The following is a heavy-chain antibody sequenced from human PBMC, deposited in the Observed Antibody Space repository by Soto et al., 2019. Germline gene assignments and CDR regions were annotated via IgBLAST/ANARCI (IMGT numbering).Heavy chain of an antibody. CDR1: GFTFSSYG. V-gene: IGHV3-33*01. Sequence: GGSLRLSCAASGFTFSSYGMHWVRQAPGKGLEWVAVIWYDGSNKYYADSVKGRFTISRDNSKNTLYLQMNSLRAEDTAVYYCARDKGPRLRWFYGMDVWGQGTTVTVSS. J-gene: IGHJ6*02. CDR3: ARDKGPRLRWFYGMDV. D-gene: IGHD3-10*01. CDR2: IWYDGSNK.